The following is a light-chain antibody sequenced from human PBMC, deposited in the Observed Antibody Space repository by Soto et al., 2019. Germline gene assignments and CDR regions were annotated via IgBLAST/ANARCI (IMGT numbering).Light chain of an antibody. CDR2: GAS. CDR1: QSVSSSY. J-gene: IGKJ2*01. Sequence: EIVLTQSPDTLSLSPGERATLSCRASQSVSSSYLAWYQQKPGQAPRLLIYGASSRATGIPDRFSGSGSGTDFTLTISRLEPEDFAVYYCQQYGGSSYTFGQGTKVDIK. V-gene: IGKV3-20*01. CDR3: QQYGGSSYT.